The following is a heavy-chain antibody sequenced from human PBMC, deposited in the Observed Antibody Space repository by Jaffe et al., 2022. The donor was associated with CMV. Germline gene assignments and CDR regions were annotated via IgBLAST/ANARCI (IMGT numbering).Heavy chain of an antibody. CDR2: INPSGGST. J-gene: IGHJ4*02. Sequence: QVQLVQSGAEVKKPGASVKVSCKASGYTFTSYYMHWVRQAPGQGLEWMGIINPSGGSTSYAQKFQGRVTMTRDTSTSTVYMELSSLRSEDTAVYYCAREAPEDYDSSGYFDYWGQGTLVTVSS. CDR1: GYTFTSYY. CDR3: AREAPEDYDSSGYFDY. D-gene: IGHD3-22*01. V-gene: IGHV1-46*01.